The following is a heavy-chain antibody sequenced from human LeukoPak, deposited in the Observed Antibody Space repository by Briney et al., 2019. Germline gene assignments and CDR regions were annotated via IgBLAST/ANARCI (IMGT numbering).Heavy chain of an antibody. Sequence: PSETLSFTCTGSGGTITNYNWSWIPPPPGKGLEWIGNIYYSESTNYNPSLQSRVTISVDTSRNQFSLKLNSVTAADTAFYYCARVLIGRDNCFDPWGQGTLVTVSS. V-gene: IGHV4-59*01. CDR2: IYYSEST. CDR3: ARVLIGRDNCFDP. D-gene: IGHD3-22*01. J-gene: IGHJ5*02. CDR1: GGTITNYN.